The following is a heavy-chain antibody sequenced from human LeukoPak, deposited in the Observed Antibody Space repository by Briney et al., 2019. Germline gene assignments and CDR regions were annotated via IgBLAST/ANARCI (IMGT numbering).Heavy chain of an antibody. Sequence: GGSLRLSCAPSGFTFSIYAMRWVRQAPGKGLEWVSAISGSGCSTYYADSVKGRFTISRDNSKNTLYLQMNTQSAEDTAVFYRGKEGDDSSGYYGAVYFDYWGEGNPGHRLI. CDR2: ISGSGCST. CDR3: GKEGDDSSGYYGAVYFDY. J-gene: IGHJ4*02. V-gene: IGHV3-23*01. CDR1: GFTFSIYA. D-gene: IGHD3-22*01.